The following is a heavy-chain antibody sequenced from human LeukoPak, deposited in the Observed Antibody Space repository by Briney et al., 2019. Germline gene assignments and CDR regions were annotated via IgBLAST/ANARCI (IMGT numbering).Heavy chain of an antibody. D-gene: IGHD3-16*01. Sequence: SETLSLTCTVSGGSISNYYWTWIRQPAGKGLEWIGRTFTSGNTYYNPSLKSRVIMSVDTSKNQFSLKLSSVTAADTAVYYCAREGGGFDYWGQGTLVTVSS. CDR3: AREGGGFDY. CDR2: TFTSGNT. CDR1: GGSISNYY. J-gene: IGHJ4*02. V-gene: IGHV4-4*07.